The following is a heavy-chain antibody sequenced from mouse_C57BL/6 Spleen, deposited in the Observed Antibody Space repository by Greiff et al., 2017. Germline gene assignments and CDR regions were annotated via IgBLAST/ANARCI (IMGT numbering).Heavy chain of an antibody. CDR2: ISDAGSYT. CDR3: TREYSNEAWLAY. V-gene: IGHV5-4*01. CDR1: GFTFSSYA. Sequence: EVKLLESGGGLVKPGGSLKLSCAASGFTFSSYAMSWVRQTPEKRLEWVATISDAGSYTYYPDNVKGRFTISRNNANNNLYLQMSQLKSEDTAMYYCTREYSNEAWLAYWGQGTLVTVSA. J-gene: IGHJ3*01. D-gene: IGHD2-5*01.